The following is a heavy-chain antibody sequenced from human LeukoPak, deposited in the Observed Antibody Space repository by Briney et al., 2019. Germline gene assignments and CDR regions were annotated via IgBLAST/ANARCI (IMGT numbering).Heavy chain of an antibody. CDR2: IGIAGDT. CDR3: ARVYSNYVSLGY. Sequence: GGSLRLSCAASGFTLSTYDMHWVRQVTGKGLEWVSAIGIAGDTHYPGSVKGRFTISRDNAKNTLYLQMNSLRAEDTAVYYCARVYSNYVSLGYWGQGTLVTVSS. D-gene: IGHD4-11*01. V-gene: IGHV3-13*01. J-gene: IGHJ4*02. CDR1: GFTLSTYD.